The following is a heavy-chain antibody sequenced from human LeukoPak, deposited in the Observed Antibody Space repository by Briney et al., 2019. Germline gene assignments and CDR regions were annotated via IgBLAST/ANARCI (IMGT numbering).Heavy chain of an antibody. V-gene: IGHV4-39*07. CDR1: GGSISSSSYY. Sequence: SETLSLTCTVSGGSISSSSYYWGWIRQPPGKGLEWIGSIYYSGSTYYNPSLKSRVTISVDTSKNHFSLKLSSVTAADTAVYYCARGSNDYIWGSYRSNYFDYWGQGTLVTVSS. CDR3: ARGSNDYIWGSYRSNYFDY. CDR2: IYYSGST. D-gene: IGHD3-16*02. J-gene: IGHJ4*02.